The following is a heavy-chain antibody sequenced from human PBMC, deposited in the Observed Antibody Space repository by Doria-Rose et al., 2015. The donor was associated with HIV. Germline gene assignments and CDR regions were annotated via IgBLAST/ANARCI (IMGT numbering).Heavy chain of an antibody. CDR1: GVSLSSPGMG. CDR3: ARIKSSRWYHKYYFDF. D-gene: IGHD6-13*01. V-gene: IGHV2-26*01. Sequence: SGPVLVKPTETLTLTCTVYGVSLSSPGMGVSWIRQPPGKALEWLANIFADDERSYKTSLKSILTISRGTSKSQVVLTMTDMDPVDTATYYCARIKSSRWYHKYYFDFWGQGTLVIVSA. J-gene: IGHJ4*02. CDR2: IFADDER.